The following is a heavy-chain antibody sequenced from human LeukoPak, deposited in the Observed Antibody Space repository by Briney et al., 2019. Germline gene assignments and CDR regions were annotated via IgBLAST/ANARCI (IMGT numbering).Heavy chain of an antibody. CDR3: VKDVDSSSWYNWFDP. Sequence: GGSLRLSCATSGFTFNRFGMHWVRQAPGKGLEWVAVIWYDGSNKDYADSVKGRFTISRDNSKNTLYLQMSSLRAEDTAVYYCVKDVDSSSWYNWFDPWGQGTLVTVPS. V-gene: IGHV3-30*02. J-gene: IGHJ5*02. D-gene: IGHD6-13*01. CDR1: GFTFNRFG. CDR2: IWYDGSNK.